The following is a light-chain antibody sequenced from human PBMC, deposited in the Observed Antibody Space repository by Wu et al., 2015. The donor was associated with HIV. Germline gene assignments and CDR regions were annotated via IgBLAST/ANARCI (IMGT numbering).Light chain of an antibody. Sequence: EIVLTQSPGTLSLSPGERATLSCRASQTVTNNYLAWYQYKSGQAPRLLIYGASTRAAGIPDRFSGSASGTDFTLTISRLEPEDVAVYYCQLYTSAPXPVLFGRGTKVE. V-gene: IGKV3-20*01. CDR3: QLYTSAPXPVL. CDR2: GAS. J-gene: IGKJ4*02. CDR1: QTVTNNY.